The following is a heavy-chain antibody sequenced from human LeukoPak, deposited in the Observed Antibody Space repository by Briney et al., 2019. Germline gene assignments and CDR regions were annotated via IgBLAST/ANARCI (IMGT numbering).Heavy chain of an antibody. CDR1: GFTFSSYG. J-gene: IGHJ5*02. Sequence: GGSLRLSCAASGFTFSSYGMHWVRQAPGKGLEWVAFIRYDGSNKYYADSVKGRFTISRDNSKNTLFLQMNSLRAEDTAMYYCLIVVVPAAINPLNWFDPWGQGTLDTVSS. CDR2: IRYDGSNK. D-gene: IGHD2-2*01. CDR3: LIVVVPAAINPLNWFDP. V-gene: IGHV3-30*02.